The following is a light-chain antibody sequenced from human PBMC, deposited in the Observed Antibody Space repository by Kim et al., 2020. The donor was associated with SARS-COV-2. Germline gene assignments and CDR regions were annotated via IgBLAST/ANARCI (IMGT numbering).Light chain of an antibody. Sequence: GDRVSITCRASQRISTWLAWYQQEPGKAPKLLIYDASNLESGVPSRFSGSGSGTEFTLTINSLQPDDFATYYCQQYNSYSPQWTFGQGT. V-gene: IGKV1-5*01. CDR2: DAS. J-gene: IGKJ1*01. CDR3: QQYNSYSPQWT. CDR1: QRISTW.